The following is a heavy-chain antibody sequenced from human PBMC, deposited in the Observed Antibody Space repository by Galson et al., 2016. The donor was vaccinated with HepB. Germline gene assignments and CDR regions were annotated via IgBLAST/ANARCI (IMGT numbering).Heavy chain of an antibody. J-gene: IGHJ6*02. V-gene: IGHV3-53*01. CDR2: IYSGGTA. CDR1: GFTVSSSY. CDR3: ARVPGYYYSMDV. Sequence: SLRLSCAASGFTVSSSYMNWVRRAPGKGLEWVSVIYSGGTAYFADSGGSTYYAYADSVKGRFTISRDNSKNTLYLQMNSLRTEDTAVYYCARVPGYYYSMDVWGQGTTVTVSS.